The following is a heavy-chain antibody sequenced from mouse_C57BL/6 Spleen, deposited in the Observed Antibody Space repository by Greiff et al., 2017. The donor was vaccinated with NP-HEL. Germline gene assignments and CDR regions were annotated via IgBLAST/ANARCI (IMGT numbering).Heavy chain of an antibody. D-gene: IGHD2-1*01. CDR1: GYTFTDYY. V-gene: IGHV1-26*01. CDR3: ARWGNPGAMDY. J-gene: IGHJ4*01. Sequence: VQLQQSGPELVKPGASVKISCKASGYTFTDYYMNWVKQSHGKSLEWIGDINPNNGGTSYNQKFKGKATLTVDKSSSTAYMELRSLTSEDSAVYYCARWGNPGAMDYWGQGTSVTVSS. CDR2: INPNNGGT.